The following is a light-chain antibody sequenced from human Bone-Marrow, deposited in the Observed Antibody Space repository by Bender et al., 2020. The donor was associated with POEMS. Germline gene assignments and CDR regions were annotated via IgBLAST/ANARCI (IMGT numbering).Light chain of an antibody. V-gene: IGLV1-44*01. J-gene: IGLJ3*02. CDR1: SSNIGAHA. CDR3: AVWDDSLNGWV. CDR2: SSH. Sequence: QSVLTQPPSASGTPGQRVTISCSGGSSNIGAHAVNWYQHLPGTPPRLLIYSSHRRPSEVPDRFAASRSGTSASLANSGLQSEDESEYYCAVWDDSLNGWVFGGGTKLTVL.